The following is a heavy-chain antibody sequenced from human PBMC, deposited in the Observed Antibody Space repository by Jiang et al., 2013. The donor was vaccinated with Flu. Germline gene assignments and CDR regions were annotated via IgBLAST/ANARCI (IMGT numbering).Heavy chain of an antibody. CDR1: GGSISSYY. Sequence: LLKPSETLSLTCTVSGGSISSYYWSWIRQPPGKGLEWIGYIYYSGSTNYNPSLKSRVTISVDTSKNQFSLKLSSVTAADTAVYYCARPSRPIVGATWDYYGMDVWGQGTTVTVSS. V-gene: IGHV4-59*08. CDR2: IYYSGST. D-gene: IGHD1-26*01. J-gene: IGHJ6*02. CDR3: ARPSRPIVGATWDYYGMDV.